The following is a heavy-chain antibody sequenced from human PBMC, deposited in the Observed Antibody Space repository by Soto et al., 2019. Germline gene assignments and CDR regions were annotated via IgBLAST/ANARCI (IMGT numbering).Heavy chain of an antibody. V-gene: IGHV3-23*01. Sequence: GGSLRLSCAASGITFRNYAMSWVRQAPGKGLEWVLSISGSGGSTYYADSVKGRFTISRDNSKNTLYLQMNSLRAEDTAVYYCAKDPEWELPKYYFDYWGQGTLVTVSS. J-gene: IGHJ4*02. D-gene: IGHD1-26*01. CDR1: GITFRNYA. CDR3: AKDPEWELPKYYFDY. CDR2: ISGSGGST.